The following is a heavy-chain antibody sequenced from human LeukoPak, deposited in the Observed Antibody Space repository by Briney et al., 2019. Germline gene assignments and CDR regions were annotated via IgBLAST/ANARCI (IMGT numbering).Heavy chain of an antibody. V-gene: IGHV3-23*01. CDR2: ISGSGGST. D-gene: IGHD3-22*01. J-gene: IGHJ4*02. CDR1: GFTFSSYA. CDR3: AKGQRITMIDPFDY. Sequence: GGSLRLSCAASGFTFSSYAMSWVRQAPGKGLEWVSAISGSGGSTYCAASVKGRFTISRDNSKNTLYLQMNSLRAEDTAVYYCAKGQRITMIDPFDYWGQGTLVTVSS.